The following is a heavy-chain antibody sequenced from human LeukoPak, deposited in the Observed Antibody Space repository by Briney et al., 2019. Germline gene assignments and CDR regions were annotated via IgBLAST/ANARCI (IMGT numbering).Heavy chain of an antibody. CDR2: INPNSGGT. D-gene: IGHD2-15*01. CDR1: GYTFTVYY. J-gene: IGHJ6*02. CDR3: ARVGSLYYYYGMDV. V-gene: IGHV1-2*02. Sequence: GASVKVSCKASGYTFTVYYMHWVRQAPGQGLEWMGWINPNSGGTNYAQKFQGRVTMTRDTSISTAYMELSRLRSDDTAVYYCARVGSLYYYYGMDVWGQGTTVTVSS.